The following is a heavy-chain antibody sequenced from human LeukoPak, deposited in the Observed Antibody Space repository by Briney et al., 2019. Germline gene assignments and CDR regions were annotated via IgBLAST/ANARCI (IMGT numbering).Heavy chain of an antibody. CDR2: IIRSGST. V-gene: IGHV4-34*01. D-gene: IGHD3-10*01. CDR1: GGSFSGYY. CDR3: ARGQGGSYSTFLYYMDV. J-gene: IGHJ6*03. Sequence: SETLSLTCAVYGGSFSGYYWSWIRQPPEKGLEWIGEIIRSGSTNYNASLKSRVTISVDTSKNQFSLKLSSVTAADTAVYYCARGQGGSYSTFLYYMDVWGKGTTVTVSS.